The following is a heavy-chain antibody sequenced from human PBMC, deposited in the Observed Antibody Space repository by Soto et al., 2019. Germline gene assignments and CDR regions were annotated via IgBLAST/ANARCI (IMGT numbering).Heavy chain of an antibody. CDR3: VGGQYYFDY. CDR1: GFPFTSYG. CDR2: ISYDGSDK. V-gene: IGHV3-30*03. D-gene: IGHD3-10*01. J-gene: IGHJ4*02. Sequence: QVQLVESGGGVVQPGRSLRLSCAASGFPFTSYGMHWVREGPDKGLEWVAIISYDGSDKYYADSVKGRFTTSRDNSKNNLYLQMNSLRPEDTALYYCVGGQYYFDYRGQGTLVIVSS.